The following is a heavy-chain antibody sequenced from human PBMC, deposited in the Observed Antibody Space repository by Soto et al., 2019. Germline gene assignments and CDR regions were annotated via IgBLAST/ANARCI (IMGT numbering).Heavy chain of an antibody. CDR1: GLIVSNNY. Sequence: VQLVETGGGLIQPGGSLRLSCVVSGLIVSNNYMSWVRQAPGKGLEWVSIIYNNGSTYYADSVKGRFIISSDNSRNTLHLQMNSLRVDDTAVYYCARGPAGAFDIWGQGTMVSVSA. CDR2: IYNNGST. D-gene: IGHD6-19*01. V-gene: IGHV3-53*02. J-gene: IGHJ3*02. CDR3: ARGPAGAFDI.